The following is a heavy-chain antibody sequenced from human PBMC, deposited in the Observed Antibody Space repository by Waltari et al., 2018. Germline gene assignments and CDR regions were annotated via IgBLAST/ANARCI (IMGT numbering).Heavy chain of an antibody. Sequence: QVQLQQWGEGLLKPSATLSLTCAVYGGSCSGYYWSWIRPTPGKGLEWIGEINHSGSPNYNPSLTSRFTISVDTSKNQFSLKLSSVTAAVTAVYYCARGPFSSYSSSFSSKKRAFDIWGQGTMVTVSS. D-gene: IGHD6-13*01. J-gene: IGHJ3*02. CDR1: GGSCSGYY. CDR2: INHSGSP. CDR3: ARGPFSSYSSSFSSKKRAFDI. V-gene: IGHV4-34*01.